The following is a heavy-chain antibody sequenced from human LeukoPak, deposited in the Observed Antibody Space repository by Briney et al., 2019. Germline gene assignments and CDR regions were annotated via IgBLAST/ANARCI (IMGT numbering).Heavy chain of an antibody. J-gene: IGHJ3*02. CDR3: ARATYGDYVPAFDI. D-gene: IGHD4-17*01. CDR1: GFTFSSYA. V-gene: IGHV3-30*01. Sequence: GGSLRLSCAASGFTFSSYAMHWVRQAPGKGLEWVAVISYDGSNKYYADSVKGRFTISRDNSKNTLYLQMNSLRAEDTAVYYCARATYGDYVPAFDIWGQGTMVTVSS. CDR2: ISYDGSNK.